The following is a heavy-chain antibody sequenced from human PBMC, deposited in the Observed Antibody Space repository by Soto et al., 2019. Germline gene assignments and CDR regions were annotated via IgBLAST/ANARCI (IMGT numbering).Heavy chain of an antibody. CDR3: VRDTYYYHSSGPAPFEY. Sequence: QIQLVQSGTEVKRSGASVKVSCKTSGYSFTTYGLSWVRQAPGRGLEWVGWISGYNGNTNYAQKFQGTVILTTDTHTTTGYMEIKSLSSDDTAVYYCVRDTYYYHSSGPAPFEYWGQGTQVTVS. D-gene: IGHD3-22*01. V-gene: IGHV1-18*01. J-gene: IGHJ4*02. CDR1: GYSFTTYG. CDR2: ISGYNGNT.